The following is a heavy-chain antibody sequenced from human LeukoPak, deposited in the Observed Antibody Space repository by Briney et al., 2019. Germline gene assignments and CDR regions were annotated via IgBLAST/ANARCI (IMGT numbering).Heavy chain of an antibody. D-gene: IGHD2-8*02. CDR1: GYTFTGYY. CDR3: AMGTGPFGKPFDY. V-gene: IGHV1-2*02. J-gene: IGHJ4*02. Sequence: ASVKVSCKASGYTFTGYYMHWVRQAPGQGLEWMGWINPNSGGTNYAQKFQGRVTMTRDTSISTAYMELSRLRSDDTAVYYCAMGTGPFGKPFDYWGQGTLVTVSS. CDR2: INPNSGGT.